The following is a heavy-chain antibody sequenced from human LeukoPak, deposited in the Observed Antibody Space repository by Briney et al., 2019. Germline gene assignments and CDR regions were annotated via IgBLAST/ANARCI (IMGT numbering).Heavy chain of an antibody. CDR2: ISSRSSTI. CDR3: ARDEGNTGYYY. J-gene: IGHJ4*02. D-gene: IGHD3-9*01. Sequence: GGSLRLSCAASGFTFSNFGVNWVRQAPGKGLEWVSYISSRSSTIYYADSVKGRCTISRDNAKNSLYLQMNSLRAEDTAVYYCARDEGNTGYYYWGQGTLVTVSS. CDR1: GFTFSNFG. V-gene: IGHV3-48*04.